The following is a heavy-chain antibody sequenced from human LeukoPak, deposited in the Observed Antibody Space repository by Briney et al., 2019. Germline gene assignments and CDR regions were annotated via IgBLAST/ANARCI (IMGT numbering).Heavy chain of an antibody. J-gene: IGHJ4*02. V-gene: IGHV4-39*01. CDR2: IYHSGST. CDR1: GDSISSSSYY. D-gene: IGHD4-17*01. Sequence: PSETLSLTCTVSGDSISSSSYYWGWIRQPPGNGLEWIGSIYHSGSTHYNPSLKSRLTIFVDTSKNQFSLKVNSVTAADTAVYYCARNGTVTVSGTKFNYFDYWGQGTLVTVSS. CDR3: ARNGTVTVSGTKFNYFDY.